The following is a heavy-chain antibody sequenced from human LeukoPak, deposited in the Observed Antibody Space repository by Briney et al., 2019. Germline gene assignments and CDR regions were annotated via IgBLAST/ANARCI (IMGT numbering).Heavy chain of an antibody. CDR1: GFTFGDYA. J-gene: IGHJ5*02. D-gene: IGHD5-18*01. CDR3: AKDIRGYSYALGS. Sequence: GRSLRLSCAASGFTFGDYAMHWVRQAPGKGLEWISGINWNSGASDYADSAKGRFTISRGNAKNSPYLQMSSLRAEDTALYYCAKDIRGYSYALGSWGQGTLVTVSS. V-gene: IGHV3-9*01. CDR2: INWNSGAS.